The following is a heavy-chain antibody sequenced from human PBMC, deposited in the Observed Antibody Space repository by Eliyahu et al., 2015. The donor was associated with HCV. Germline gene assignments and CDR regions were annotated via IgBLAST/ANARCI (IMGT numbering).Heavy chain of an antibody. CDR2: IHYSGST. Sequence: QVQLQESGPGLVKPSETLSLTCTVSGGSITTYYWSWIRQPPGKGLEWIGYIHYSGSTNHNPSLKSRVTIXVDTSKNQFSLNLTSVTAADTAVYYCASGGGGIAVAGTGGWFDPWGQGTLVTVSS. CDR1: GGSITTYY. J-gene: IGHJ5*02. V-gene: IGHV4-59*01. CDR3: ASGGGGIAVAGTGGWFDP. D-gene: IGHD6-19*01.